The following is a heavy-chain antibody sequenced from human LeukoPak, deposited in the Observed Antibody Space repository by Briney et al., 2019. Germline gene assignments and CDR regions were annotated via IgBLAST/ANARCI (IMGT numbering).Heavy chain of an antibody. D-gene: IGHD3-22*01. CDR3: AKVGWYYDSSGYFEDFDY. Sequence: GGTLRLSCAASGFTFSSYGMSWVRQAPGKGLEWVSAISGSGGSTYYADSVKGRFTISRDNSKNTLYLQMNSMRAEDTAVYYCAKVGWYYDSSGYFEDFDYWGQGTLVTVSS. J-gene: IGHJ4*02. V-gene: IGHV3-23*01. CDR1: GFTFSSYG. CDR2: ISGSGGST.